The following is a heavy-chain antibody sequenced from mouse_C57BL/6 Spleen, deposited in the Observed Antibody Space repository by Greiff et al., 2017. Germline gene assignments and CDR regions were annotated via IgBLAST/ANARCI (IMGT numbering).Heavy chain of an antibody. CDR1: GYTFTSYW. J-gene: IGHJ2*01. Sequence: QVQLQQPGAELVKPGASVKMSCKASGYTFTSYWIPWVKQRPGQGLEWIGDIYPGGGCTNYNQKFKSKATLTVDTSSSTAYMQLSSLTSEDSAVYSGAREGYYYDLDYWGQGTTLTVSS. V-gene: IGHV1-55*01. CDR2: IYPGGGCT. CDR3: AREGYYYDLDY. D-gene: IGHD1-1*01.